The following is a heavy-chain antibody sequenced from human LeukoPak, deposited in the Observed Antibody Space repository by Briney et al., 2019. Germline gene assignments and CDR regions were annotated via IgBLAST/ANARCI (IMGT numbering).Heavy chain of an antibody. CDR2: INPNSSGT. D-gene: IGHD6-19*01. CDR1: GYTFTGYY. Sequence: SVKVSCKASGYTFTGYYMHWVRQPPGQGREWMGWINPNSSGTNYAQKFQGRVTMTRDTSISTAYMELSRLRSDDTAVYYCARSGDSSGWYNWFAPWGQGTLVTVSS. V-gene: IGHV1-2*02. J-gene: IGHJ5*02. CDR3: ARSGDSSGWYNWFAP.